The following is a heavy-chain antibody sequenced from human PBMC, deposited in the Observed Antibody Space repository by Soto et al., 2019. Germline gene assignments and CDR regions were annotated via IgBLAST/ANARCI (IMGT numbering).Heavy chain of an antibody. D-gene: IGHD3-16*02. CDR3: AKDVPFIGGGAIVY. CDR1: GLPFRDAW. V-gene: IGHV3-15*01. Sequence: EVQLVESGGGLIRPGGSLRVSCAASGLPFRDAWMTWVRQAPGKGLEWVGHIRSKAHGGTAEYAAPVQGRFTISRDDSEDTVYLQMNSLKIEDTAIYYCAKDVPFIGGGAIVYWGQGTLVTISS. CDR2: IRSKAHGGTA. J-gene: IGHJ4*02.